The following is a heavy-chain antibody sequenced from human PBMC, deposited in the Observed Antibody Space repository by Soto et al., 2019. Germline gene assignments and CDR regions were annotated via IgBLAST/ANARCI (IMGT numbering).Heavy chain of an antibody. Sequence: GGSLRLSSAASGFTFSSYAMSWVRQAPGKGLEWVSAISGSGGSTYYADSVKGRFTISRDNSKNTLYLQMNSLRAEDTAVYYCAKVSGYDFWSGYYRDYYYYMDVWGKGTTVTVSS. V-gene: IGHV3-23*01. CDR1: GFTFSSYA. CDR2: ISGSGGST. J-gene: IGHJ6*03. CDR3: AKVSGYDFWSGYYRDYYYYMDV. D-gene: IGHD3-3*01.